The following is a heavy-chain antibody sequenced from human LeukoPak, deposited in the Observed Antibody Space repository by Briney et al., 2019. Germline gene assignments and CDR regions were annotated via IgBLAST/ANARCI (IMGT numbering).Heavy chain of an antibody. V-gene: IGHV3-66*03. J-gene: IGHJ4*02. CDR2: IYSCGST. CDR1: GFTVSSNY. Sequence: PGGSLRLSCAASGFTVSSNYMSWVRQAPGKGLEWVSVIYSCGSTYYADSVKGRFTISRDNSKNTLYLQINSLRAEDTAVYYCARDDSLWQQLVLGYWGQGTLVTVSS. CDR3: ARDDSLWQQLVLGY. D-gene: IGHD6-13*01.